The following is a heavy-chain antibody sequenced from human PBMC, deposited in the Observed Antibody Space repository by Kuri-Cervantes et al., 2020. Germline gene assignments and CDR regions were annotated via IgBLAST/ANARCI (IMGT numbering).Heavy chain of an antibody. CDR2: INHSGST. V-gene: IGHV4-34*01. CDR1: GGSFSGYY. J-gene: IGHJ4*02. D-gene: IGHD3-22*01. Sequence: GSLRLSCAVYGGSFSGYYWSWIRQPPGKGLEWIGEINHSGSTYYNPSLKSRFTISVDTSRNQFSLKLSSVTAADTAVYYCARLMSSGYPDYWGQGTLVTVSS. CDR3: ARLMSSGYPDY.